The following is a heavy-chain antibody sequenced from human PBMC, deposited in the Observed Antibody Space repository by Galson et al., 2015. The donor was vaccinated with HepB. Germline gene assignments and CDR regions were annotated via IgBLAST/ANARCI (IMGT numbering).Heavy chain of an antibody. V-gene: IGHV3-21*01. CDR3: ARDFLWQPLVPQDRRDY. D-gene: IGHD2-21*01. CDR2: ISSISSYI. J-gene: IGHJ4*02. Sequence: SLRLSCAASGFTFSSYGMNWVRQAPGKGLEWVSSISSISSYISYADSVKGRFTISRDNAQNSLFLQMNRPRGEDTAVYYCARDFLWQPLVPQDRRDYWGQGTLVTVSS. CDR1: GFTFSSYG.